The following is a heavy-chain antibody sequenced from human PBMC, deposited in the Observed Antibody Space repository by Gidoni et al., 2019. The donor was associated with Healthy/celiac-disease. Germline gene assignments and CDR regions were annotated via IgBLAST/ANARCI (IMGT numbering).Heavy chain of an antibody. Sequence: EVQLVEYGGGLVKPGGSLRLSCAASGFTFSSYSMNWVRQAPGKGLEGVSSISSSSSYIYYADSVKGRFTISRDNAKNSLYLQMNSLRAEDTAVYYCARDQGVASLLLHYYYYYMDVWGKGTTVTVSS. V-gene: IGHV3-21*01. J-gene: IGHJ6*03. CDR3: ARDQGVASLLLHYYYYYMDV. CDR1: GFTFSSYS. CDR2: ISSSSSYI. D-gene: IGHD2-15*01.